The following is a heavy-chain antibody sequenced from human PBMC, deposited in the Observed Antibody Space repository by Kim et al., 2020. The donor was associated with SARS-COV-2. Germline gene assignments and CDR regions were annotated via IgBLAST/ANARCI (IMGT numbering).Heavy chain of an antibody. J-gene: IGHJ6*02. CDR3: ASINIAAAGTGYGMDV. Sequence: SETLSLTCAVYGGSFSGYYWSWIRQPPGKGLEWIGEINHSGSTNYNPSLKSRVTISVDTSKNQFSLKLSSVTAADTAVYYCASINIAAAGTGYGMDVWGQGTTVTVSS. V-gene: IGHV4-34*01. CDR1: GGSFSGYY. CDR2: INHSGST. D-gene: IGHD6-13*01.